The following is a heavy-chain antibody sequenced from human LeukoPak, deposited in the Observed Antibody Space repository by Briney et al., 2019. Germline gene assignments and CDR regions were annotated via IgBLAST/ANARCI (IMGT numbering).Heavy chain of an antibody. CDR2: ISWNSGSI. CDR3: ARVGCSSTSCYYYYYYGMDV. V-gene: IGHV3-9*01. Sequence: SLRLSCAASGFTFDDYAMHWVRQAPGKGLEWVSGISWNSGSIGYADSVKGRFTISRDNAKNSLYLQMNSLRAEDTAVYYCARVGCSSTSCYYYYYYGMDVWGQGTTVTVSS. CDR1: GFTFDDYA. J-gene: IGHJ6*02. D-gene: IGHD2-2*01.